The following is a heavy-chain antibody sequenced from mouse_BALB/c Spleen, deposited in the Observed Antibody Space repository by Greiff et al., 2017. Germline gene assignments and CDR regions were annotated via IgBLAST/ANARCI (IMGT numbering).Heavy chain of an antibody. Sequence: VKLMESGAELARPGASVKMSCKASGYTFTSYTMHWVKQRPGQGLEWIGYINPSSGYTNYNQKFKDKATLTADKSSSTAYMQLSSLTSEDSAVYYCARGRGRDYYAMDYWGQGTSVTVSS. V-gene: IGHV1-4*01. CDR2: INPSSGYT. J-gene: IGHJ4*01. CDR3: ARGRGRDYYAMDY. CDR1: GYTFTSYT.